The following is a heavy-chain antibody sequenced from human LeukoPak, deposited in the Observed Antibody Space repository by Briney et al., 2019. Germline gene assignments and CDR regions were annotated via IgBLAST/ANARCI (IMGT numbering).Heavy chain of an antibody. J-gene: IGHJ6*02. D-gene: IGHD2-2*01. CDR2: IWFDGSNE. CDR3: ARFYQEQYGMDV. V-gene: IGHV3-33*08. CDR1: GFTFSTYS. Sequence: GGSLRLSCAASGFTFSTYSMNWVRQAPGKGLEWVAGIWFDGSNEYYPDSVKGRFTISRDNSKKTLYLQMNSLRAEDTAVYFCARFYQEQYGMDVWGQGTTVTVSS.